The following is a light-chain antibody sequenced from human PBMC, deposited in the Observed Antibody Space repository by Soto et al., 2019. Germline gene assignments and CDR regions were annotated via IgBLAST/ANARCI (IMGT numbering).Light chain of an antibody. CDR2: DAS. J-gene: IGKJ1*01. Sequence: DIRVTQSPPTLSASVVYRVTITCRAIQTITTWMAWYQQKPGKAPKLLVYDASTLQSGVATRFSGSGSGTEFTLIISGLQPEDSATYYCQQYTNTNNPWMFGQGTKVDI. V-gene: IGKV1-5*01. CDR3: QQYTNTNNPWM. CDR1: QTITTW.